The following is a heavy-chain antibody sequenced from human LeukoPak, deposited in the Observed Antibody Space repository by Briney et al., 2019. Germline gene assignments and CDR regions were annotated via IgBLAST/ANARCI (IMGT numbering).Heavy chain of an antibody. CDR1: GGSFSGYY. J-gene: IGHJ5*02. CDR2: INHSGST. Sequence: SETLSLTCAVYGGSFSGYYWSWIRQPPGKGLEWIGEINHSGSTNYNPSLKSRVTISVDTSKNQFSLKLSSVTAADKAVYYCARGVRYFDWLLSSWFDPWGQGTLVTVSS. V-gene: IGHV4-34*01. CDR3: ARGVRYFDWLLSSWFDP. D-gene: IGHD3-9*01.